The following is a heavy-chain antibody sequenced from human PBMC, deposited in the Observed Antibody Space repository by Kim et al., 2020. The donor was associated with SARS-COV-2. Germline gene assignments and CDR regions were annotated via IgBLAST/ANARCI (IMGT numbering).Heavy chain of an antibody. V-gene: IGHV3-30*18. J-gene: IGHJ6*03. D-gene: IGHD3-10*01. Sequence: GGSLRLSCAASEFTFTNYGMHWVRQAPGKGLEWVAVISYDGSNKYYADSVKGRFTISRDNSKNTLYLQMNSLRPEDTAVYNCAKAGSHYNYYYYMDVWGKGTMVTVSS. CDR3: AKAGSHYNYYYYMDV. CDR2: ISYDGSNK. CDR1: EFTFTNYG.